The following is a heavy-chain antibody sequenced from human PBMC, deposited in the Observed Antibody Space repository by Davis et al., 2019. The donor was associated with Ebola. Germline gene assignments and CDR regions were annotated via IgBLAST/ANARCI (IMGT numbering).Heavy chain of an antibody. CDR1: GYTFTSYG. V-gene: IGHV1-18*04. CDR3: AHLGPQRYCSGGGCHGYLDY. CDR2: IRTYNDNT. Sequence: ASVKVSCKASGYTFTSYGISWVRQAPGQGLEWMGWIRTYNDNTNYSQKFQVRVTMTRDTSTSTVYMELSSLRSEDTAVYYCAHLGPQRYCSGGGCHGYLDYWGQGTLVTVSS. J-gene: IGHJ4*02. D-gene: IGHD2-15*01.